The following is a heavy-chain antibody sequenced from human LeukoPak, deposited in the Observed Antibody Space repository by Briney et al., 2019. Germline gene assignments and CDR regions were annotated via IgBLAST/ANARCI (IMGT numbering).Heavy chain of an antibody. D-gene: IGHD1-1*01. CDR1: GFTFGDYA. V-gene: IGHV3-49*03. J-gene: IGHJ4*02. CDR3: TRDRGAYNLYDY. Sequence: QPGGSLRLSCTVSGFTFGDYAMSWIRQAPGKGLEWVGFIRSKAYGETADYAASVKGRFTISRDDSKAIAYLQMNSLKTEDTAVYHCTRDRGAYNLYDYWAQGTLVTVSS. CDR2: IRSKAYGETA.